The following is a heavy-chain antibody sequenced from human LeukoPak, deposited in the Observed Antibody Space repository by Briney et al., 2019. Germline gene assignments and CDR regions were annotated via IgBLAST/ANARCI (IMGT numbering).Heavy chain of an antibody. Sequence: PGASVKVSCKASGGTFSGYAISWVRQAPGQGLEWMGGIIPIFGTANYAQKFQGRVTITADESTSTAYMELSSLRSEDTAVYYCARSRVIVENRFDYWGQGTLVTVSS. CDR1: GGTFSGYA. CDR2: IIPIFGTA. D-gene: IGHD3-22*01. V-gene: IGHV1-69*13. CDR3: ARSRVIVENRFDY. J-gene: IGHJ4*02.